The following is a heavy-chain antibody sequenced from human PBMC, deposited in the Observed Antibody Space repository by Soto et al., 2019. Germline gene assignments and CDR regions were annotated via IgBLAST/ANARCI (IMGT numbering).Heavy chain of an antibody. CDR1: GGSISSGGYY. CDR3: ATAQMNSYYYGMDV. V-gene: IGHV4-31*03. Sequence: QVQLQESGPGLVKPSQTLSLTCTVSGGSISSGGYYWSWIRQHPGKGLEWIGYIYYSGSTYYNPSLKSRVTISVDTSKNPFSLKLSSVTAADTAVYYCATAQMNSYYYGMDVWGQGTTVTVSS. J-gene: IGHJ6*02. CDR2: IYYSGST.